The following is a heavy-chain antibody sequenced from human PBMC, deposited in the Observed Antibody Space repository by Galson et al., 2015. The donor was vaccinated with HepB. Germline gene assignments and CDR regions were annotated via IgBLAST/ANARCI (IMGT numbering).Heavy chain of an antibody. CDR1: GGSISSGGYY. CDR3: ARGYCSGGSCHDAFDI. V-gene: IGHV4-31*03. CDR2: IYYSGST. D-gene: IGHD2-15*01. Sequence: TLSLTCTVSGGSISSGGYYWSWIRQHPGKGLEWIGYIYYSGSTYYNPSLKSRVIISVDTSKNQFSLKLSSVTAADTAVYYCARGYCSGGSCHDAFDIWGQGTMVTVSS. J-gene: IGHJ3*02.